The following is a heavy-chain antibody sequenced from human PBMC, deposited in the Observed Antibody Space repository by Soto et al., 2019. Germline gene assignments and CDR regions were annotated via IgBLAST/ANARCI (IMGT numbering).Heavy chain of an antibody. CDR2: INAGNGNT. J-gene: IGHJ3*01. Sequence: GASVKVSCKASGYTFTSYAMHWVRQAPGQRLEWMEWINAGNGNTKYSQKFQGRVTITRDTSASTAYMELSSLRSEDTAVYYCGRGVYGWYLGALGVWGQGTMVTVSS. D-gene: IGHD6-19*01. CDR3: GRGVYGWYLGALGV. V-gene: IGHV1-3*01. CDR1: GYTFTSYA.